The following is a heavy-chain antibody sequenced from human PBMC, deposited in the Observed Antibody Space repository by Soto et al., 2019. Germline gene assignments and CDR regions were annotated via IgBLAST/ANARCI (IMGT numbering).Heavy chain of an antibody. CDR2: ISGSGGST. CDR1: GFTFSSDA. J-gene: IGHJ4*02. Sequence: PGGSLRLSCAASGFTFSSDAMSWVRQAPGKGLEWVSAISGSGGSTYYADSVKGRFTISRDNSKNTLYLQMNSLRAEDTAVYYCAKFGQDCSSTSCYDFDYWGQGTLVTVSS. V-gene: IGHV3-23*01. D-gene: IGHD2-2*01. CDR3: AKFGQDCSSTSCYDFDY.